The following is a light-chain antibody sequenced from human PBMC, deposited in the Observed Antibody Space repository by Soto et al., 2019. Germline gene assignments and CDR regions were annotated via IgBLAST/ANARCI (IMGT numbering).Light chain of an antibody. J-gene: IGKJ3*01. Sequence: EIVMTQSPATLSVSPGERATLSCRASQSVSSNLAWYQQKPGQAPRLLIYGASTSATGITARFSGSGSGTEFTLTIRSLQSEDFAVYYCQQYNNCPTFGPGTKVDIK. CDR1: QSVSSN. CDR2: GAS. CDR3: QQYNNCPT. V-gene: IGKV3-15*01.